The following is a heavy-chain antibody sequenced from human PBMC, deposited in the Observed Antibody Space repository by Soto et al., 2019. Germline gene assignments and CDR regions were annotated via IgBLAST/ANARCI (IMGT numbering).Heavy chain of an antibody. J-gene: IGHJ1*01. CDR1: GFTFSSYA. V-gene: IGHV3-23*01. Sequence: EVQLLESGGGLVQPGGSLRLSCAASGFTFSSYAMSWVRQAPGKGLEWVSAISGSGGSTYYADSVKGRFTISRDNSKNTLYLQMNSLRAEDTAVYYCATGRYCRGGSCYSDAEYFQHWGQGTLVTVSS. D-gene: IGHD2-15*01. CDR2: ISGSGGST. CDR3: ATGRYCRGGSCYSDAEYFQH.